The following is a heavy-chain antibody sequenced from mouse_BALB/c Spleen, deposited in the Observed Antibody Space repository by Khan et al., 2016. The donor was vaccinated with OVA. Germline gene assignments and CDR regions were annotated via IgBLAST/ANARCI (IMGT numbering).Heavy chain of an antibody. CDR2: ISYSGNA. Sequence: EVQLLETGPGLVKPSQSLSLTCTVTGYSITSDYAWNWIRQFPGNTLEWMGHISYSGNAKYNPSLQSRISITRDTSKNTFFLQLNSVTTEDTATYYCARIYGGDFDYGGQGTTLTVSS. CDR1: GYSITSDYA. J-gene: IGHJ2*01. D-gene: IGHD1-1*01. CDR3: ARIYGGDFDY. V-gene: IGHV3-2*02.